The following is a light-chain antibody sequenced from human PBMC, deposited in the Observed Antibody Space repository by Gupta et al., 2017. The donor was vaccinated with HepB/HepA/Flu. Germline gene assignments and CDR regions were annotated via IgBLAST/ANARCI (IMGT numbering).Light chain of an antibody. CDR3: QQSYSNPTFT. J-gene: IGKJ3*01. V-gene: IGKV1-39*01. CDR1: QSIRSY. Sequence: DIQMTQSPSSLSASVGDRVTITCRASQSIRSYLDWYQQKPGKAPKLLIYAASSLQSGVPSRFSGSGYGTDLTLTISSRQPEDFASYYCQQSYSNPTFTFGHGTKVDIK. CDR2: AAS.